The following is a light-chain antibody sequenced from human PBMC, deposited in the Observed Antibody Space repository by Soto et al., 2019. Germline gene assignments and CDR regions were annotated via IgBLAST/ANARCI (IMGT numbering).Light chain of an antibody. J-gene: IGKJ5*01. CDR2: AAS. V-gene: IGKV1-12*01. CDR3: QQLFDSPIT. Sequence: DIQMTQTPYSVSASVGDRVTITCRASQGISSWLAWYQQKPGKAPKLLIYAASSLQSGVPSRFSGSGSGTDFTLTTSSLQPEDFATYYCQQLFDSPITFGQGTRLEIK. CDR1: QGISSW.